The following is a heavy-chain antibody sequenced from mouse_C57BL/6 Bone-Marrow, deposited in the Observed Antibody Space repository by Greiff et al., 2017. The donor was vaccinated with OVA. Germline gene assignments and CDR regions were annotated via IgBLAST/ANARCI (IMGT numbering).Heavy chain of an antibody. CDR1: GYTFTSYT. J-gene: IGHJ4*01. Sequence: QVQLQQSGAELARPGASVKMSCKASGYTFTSYTMHWVKQRPGQGLEWIGDINPSSGYTKYNQKFKDKATLTADTSSSTAYLQLSSLTSEDSAVYYCARGGLYAMDYWGQGTSVTVSS. D-gene: IGHD3-1*01. CDR2: INPSSGYT. CDR3: ARGGLYAMDY. V-gene: IGHV1-4*01.